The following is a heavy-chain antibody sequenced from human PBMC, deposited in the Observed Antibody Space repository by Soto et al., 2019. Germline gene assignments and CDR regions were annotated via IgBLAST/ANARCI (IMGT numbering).Heavy chain of an antibody. CDR3: ARSHGDYAGY. D-gene: IGHD4-17*01. V-gene: IGHV1-18*01. Sequence: QVQLVQSGAEVKRPGASVRVSCKASGYTFSNYGVTWVRQAPGQGLEWMGWISAYNGNTNIAQKFQGRITMTTDTSTSTAYMELRSLXXDDTAVYYCARSHGDYAGYWGQGTLVTVSS. CDR2: ISAYNGNT. CDR1: GYTFSNYG. J-gene: IGHJ4*02.